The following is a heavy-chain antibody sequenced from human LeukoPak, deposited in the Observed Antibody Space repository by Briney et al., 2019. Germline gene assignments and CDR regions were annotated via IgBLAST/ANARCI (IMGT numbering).Heavy chain of an antibody. Sequence: PSQTLSLTCTVSGGSINSGNYYWTWIRQPAGKGLEWIGRFFATGSTSSSHNPSLSGRASIPVDTSKNQFSLELTSVTAADTAVYYCARGIVSPRFYDYMDVWGKGTTVTVSS. D-gene: IGHD1-26*01. CDR2: FFATGST. V-gene: IGHV4-61*02. CDR3: ARGIVSPRFYDYMDV. CDR1: GGSINSGNYY. J-gene: IGHJ6*03.